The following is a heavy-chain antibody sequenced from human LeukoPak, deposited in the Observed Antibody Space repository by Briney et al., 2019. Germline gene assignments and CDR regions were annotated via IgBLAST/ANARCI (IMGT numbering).Heavy chain of an antibody. CDR2: IYSRVT. V-gene: IGHV4-61*02. CDR3: ARGGGLGYYYYYMDV. J-gene: IGHJ6*03. Sequence: SETLSLTCTVSGGSISSGSYYWSWIRQPAGKGLEWIGRIYSRVTTYNPSLKSRVTMSADTSRNHVSLTLNSVTAADTAVYYCARGGGLGYYYYYMDVWGKGTTVTISS. D-gene: IGHD3/OR15-3a*01. CDR1: GGSISSGSYY.